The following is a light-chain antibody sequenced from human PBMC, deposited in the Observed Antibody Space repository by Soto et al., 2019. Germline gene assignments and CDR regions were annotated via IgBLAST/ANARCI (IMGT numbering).Light chain of an antibody. J-gene: IGKJ1*01. Sequence: EIVLTQSPGTLSLSPGERATLSCRASQSVSSNSLAWYQQKPGQAPRLLMYGASSRATGIPDRFSGSGSGTDFTLTISRLEPEDFAVYYCQQYDSSTGTFGQGTKVEI. CDR2: GAS. CDR3: QQYDSSTGT. V-gene: IGKV3-20*01. CDR1: QSVSSNS.